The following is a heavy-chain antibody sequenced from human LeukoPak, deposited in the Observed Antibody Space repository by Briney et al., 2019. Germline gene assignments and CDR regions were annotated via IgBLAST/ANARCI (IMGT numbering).Heavy chain of an antibody. J-gene: IGHJ4*02. D-gene: IGHD4-17*01. V-gene: IGHV4-34*01. Sequence: KPSETLSLTCAVSGVSFNDYYWIWLRQTPGKGLEWIGEINHSGYTNDSPSLKSRVTLSIDPSRKQFSLNLRSVTVADSGIYYCTRMTTGHDYWGQGTLVTVSS. CDR1: GVSFNDYY. CDR2: INHSGYT. CDR3: TRMTTGHDY.